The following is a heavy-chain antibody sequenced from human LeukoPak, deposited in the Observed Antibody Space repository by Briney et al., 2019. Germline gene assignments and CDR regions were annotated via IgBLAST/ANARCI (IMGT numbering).Heavy chain of an antibody. V-gene: IGHV4-34*01. CDR2: INHSGST. Sequence: SETLSLTCAVYGGSFSGYYWSWIRQPPGKGLEWIGEINHSGSTYYNPSLKSRVTISVDTSKNQFSLKLSSVTAADTAVYYCARRSGYWFGYWGQGTLVTVSS. D-gene: IGHD3-22*01. CDR1: GGSFSGYY. CDR3: ARRSGYWFGY. J-gene: IGHJ4*02.